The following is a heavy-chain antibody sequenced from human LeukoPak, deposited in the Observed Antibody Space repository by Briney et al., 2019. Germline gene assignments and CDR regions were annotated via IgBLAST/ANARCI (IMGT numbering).Heavy chain of an antibody. Sequence: ASVKVSCKASGYTFTGYYMHWVRQAPGQGLEWMGWINPNSGGTNYAQKFQGWVTMTRDTSISTAYMELSRLRSDDTAVYYCARSRTTVTYYFDYWGQGTLVTVSS. CDR1: GYTFTGYY. CDR3: ARSRTTVTYYFDY. J-gene: IGHJ4*02. CDR2: INPNSGGT. V-gene: IGHV1-2*04. D-gene: IGHD4-17*01.